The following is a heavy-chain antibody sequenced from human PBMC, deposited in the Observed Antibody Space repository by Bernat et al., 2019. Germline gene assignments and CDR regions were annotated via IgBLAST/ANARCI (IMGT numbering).Heavy chain of an antibody. CDR2: ISSSSSYT. CDR1: GFTFSDYY. D-gene: IGHD6-13*01. Sequence: QVQLVESGGGVVQPGRSLRLSCAASGFTFSDYYMSWIRQAPGKGLDWVSYISSSSSYTNYADSVKGRFTISRDNSKNTLYLQMNSLRAEDTAVYYCAVIGKAAATIDYWGQGTLVTVSS. J-gene: IGHJ4*02. CDR3: AVIGKAAATIDY. V-gene: IGHV3-11*05.